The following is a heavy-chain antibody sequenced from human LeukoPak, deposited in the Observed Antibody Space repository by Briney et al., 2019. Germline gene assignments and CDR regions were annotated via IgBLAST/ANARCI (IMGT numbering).Heavy chain of an antibody. V-gene: IGHV1-2*06. CDR2: INPNSGGT. D-gene: IGHD3-22*01. Sequence: ASVKVSCKASGYTFTGYYMHWVRQAPGQGLEWMGRINPNSGGTNYAQKFQGRVTMTRDTSISTAYMELSRLRSDDTAVYYCTTYYYDSSGTNGYYWGQGTLVTVSS. CDR3: TTYYYDSSGTNGYY. CDR1: GYTFTGYY. J-gene: IGHJ4*02.